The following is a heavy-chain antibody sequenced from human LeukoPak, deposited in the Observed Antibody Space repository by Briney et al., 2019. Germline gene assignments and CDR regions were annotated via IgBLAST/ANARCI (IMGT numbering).Heavy chain of an antibody. J-gene: IGHJ6*03. D-gene: IGHD2-2*01. V-gene: IGHV3-7*01. Sequence: QPGGSLRLSCTASGFKFDAYWMGWVRQAPGKGLEWVATTKHNGNEIHYVDSVKGRFTISRDNARNSLYLQMTDLGVEDTAVYYCGRQREYQMIFYYNYYMDVWGKGTTVTVSS. CDR2: TKHNGNEI. CDR1: GFKFDAYW. CDR3: GRQREYQMIFYYNYYMDV.